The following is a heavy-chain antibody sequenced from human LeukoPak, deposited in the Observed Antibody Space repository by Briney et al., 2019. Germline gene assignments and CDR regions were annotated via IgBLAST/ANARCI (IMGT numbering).Heavy chain of an antibody. D-gene: IGHD2-21*01. CDR2: IRYDGTNK. CDR3: APRVVVITAPFNY. V-gene: IGHV3-30*02. J-gene: IGHJ4*02. CDR1: GFTFSSYG. Sequence: GGSLRLSCAASGFTFSSYGMHWVRQAPGKGLEWVAFIRYDGTNKYYADSVKGRFTISRDNSKNTLYLQMNSLRAEDTAVYYCAPRVVVITAPFNYWGQGTLVTVSS.